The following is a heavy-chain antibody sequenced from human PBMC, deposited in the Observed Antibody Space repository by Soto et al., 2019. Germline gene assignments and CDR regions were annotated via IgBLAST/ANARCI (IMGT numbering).Heavy chain of an antibody. Sequence: QVQLQESGPGLVKPSGTLSLTCAVSGGSISSSNWWSWVRQPPGKGLEWLGEIYHSGSTNYNPSLKSRVTIAVDKSKHQFSLKLSSVTAADTAVYYCARAPDYDILTGLISSYYYYGMDVWGQGTTVTVSS. CDR2: IYHSGST. CDR3: ARAPDYDILTGLISSYYYYGMDV. CDR1: GGSISSSNW. D-gene: IGHD3-9*01. J-gene: IGHJ6*02. V-gene: IGHV4-4*02.